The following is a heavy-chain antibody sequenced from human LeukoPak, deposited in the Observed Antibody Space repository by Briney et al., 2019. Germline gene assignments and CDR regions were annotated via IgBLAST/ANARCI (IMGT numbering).Heavy chain of an antibody. Sequence: GGSLRLSCAASEFTVNSNYMSWVRQAPGKGLEWVSVIYSGGSTYYADSVKGRFTISRDNSKNTLYLQMNSLRAEDTAVYYCARAESYGYGFDYWGHGTLVTVSS. J-gene: IGHJ4*01. CDR3: ARAESYGYGFDY. V-gene: IGHV3-53*01. D-gene: IGHD5-18*01. CDR2: IYSGGST. CDR1: EFTVNSNY.